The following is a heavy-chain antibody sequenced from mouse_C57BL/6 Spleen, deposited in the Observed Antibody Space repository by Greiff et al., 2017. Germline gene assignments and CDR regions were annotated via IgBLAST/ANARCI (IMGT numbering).Heavy chain of an antibody. CDR2: IRNKANGYTT. CDR3: ARSGGSYYSRGGYYARDY. Sequence: EVQRVESGGGLVQPGGSLSLSCAASGFTFSDYYMSWVRQPPGKALEWLGFIRNKANGYTTEYSASGQGRFTISRDNSHSILYLQLDALSAEYSATYYCARSGGSYYSRGGYYARDYWGQGTSVTVSS. D-gene: IGHD2-5*01. CDR1: GFTFSDYY. J-gene: IGHJ4*01. V-gene: IGHV7-3*01.